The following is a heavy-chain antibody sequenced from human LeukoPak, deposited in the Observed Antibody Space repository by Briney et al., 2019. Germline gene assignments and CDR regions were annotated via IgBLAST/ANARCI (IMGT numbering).Heavy chain of an antibody. D-gene: IGHD6-6*01. J-gene: IGHJ3*02. CDR3: AREYSSSSGRRAFDI. CDR1: GGSISSGGYY. CDR2: IYYSGST. V-gene: IGHV4-31*03. Sequence: SQTLSLTCTVSGGSISSGGYYWSWIRQHPGKGLVWIGHIYYSGSTNYNPSLKSRLTISIDTSENQFSLKLSSVTAADTAVYYCAREYSSSSGRRAFDIWGQGTMVTVSS.